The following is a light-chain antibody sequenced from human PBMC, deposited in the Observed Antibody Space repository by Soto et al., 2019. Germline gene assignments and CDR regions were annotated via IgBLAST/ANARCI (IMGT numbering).Light chain of an antibody. V-gene: IGLV1-51*01. CDR1: SSNIGNNY. CDR3: GTWDSSLSAGEVV. CDR2: DNN. J-gene: IGLJ2*01. Sequence: QSVLTQPPSVSAAPGQKVTISCSGSSSNIGNNYVSWYQQLPATAPKLLIYDNNKRPSGIPDRFSGSKSGTSATLGITGLQTGDEADYYCGTWDSSLSAGEVVFGGGTKLTVL.